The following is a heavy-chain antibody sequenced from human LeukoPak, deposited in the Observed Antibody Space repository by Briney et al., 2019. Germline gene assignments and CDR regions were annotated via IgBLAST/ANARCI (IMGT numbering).Heavy chain of an antibody. CDR2: ISYDGSNK. J-gene: IGHJ3*01. CDR3: ARMGSALEVGANGFDV. V-gene: IGHV3-30-3*01. D-gene: IGHD4/OR15-4a*01. CDR1: GFTFSSYA. Sequence: GGSLRLSCAASGFTFSSYAMHWVRQAPGKGLEWVAVISYDGSNKYYADSVKGRFTISRDNSKNTLYLQMNSLRAEDTAVYYCARMGSALEVGANGFDVWGPGTMVTVSS.